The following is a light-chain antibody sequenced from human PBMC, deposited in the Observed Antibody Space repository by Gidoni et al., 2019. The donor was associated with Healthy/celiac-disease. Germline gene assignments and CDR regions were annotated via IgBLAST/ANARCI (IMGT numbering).Light chain of an antibody. J-gene: IGKJ5*01. CDR1: QSFSSY. CDR3: RQSYSTLIT. CDR2: AAS. V-gene: IGKV1-39*01. Sequence: DIQMTQSPSSLSASVGDRVTITCRASQSFSSYLNWYQQKPGKAPKLLIYAASSLQSGVPSRFSGSGSGTDFTLTISSLQPEDFATYYCRQSYSTLITFGQGTRLEIK.